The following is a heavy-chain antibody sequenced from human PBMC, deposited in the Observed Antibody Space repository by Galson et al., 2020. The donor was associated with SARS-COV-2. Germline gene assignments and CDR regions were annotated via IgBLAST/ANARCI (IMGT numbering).Heavy chain of an antibody. J-gene: IGHJ3*02. V-gene: IGHV3-11*01. Sequence: TGGSLRLSCAASGFIFSDNYMSWIRQAPGKGLEWVSYISSSGTTIYYADSVKGRFTISRDNAKNSLYLQLSSLRAEDTAVYYCASCDCSNSPDAFDIWGQGTMVTVSS. CDR2: ISSSGTTI. D-gene: IGHD2-15*01. CDR3: ASCDCSNSPDAFDI. CDR1: GFIFSDNY.